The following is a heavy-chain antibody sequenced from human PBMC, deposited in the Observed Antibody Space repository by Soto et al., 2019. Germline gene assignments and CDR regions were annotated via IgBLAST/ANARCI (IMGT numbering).Heavy chain of an antibody. D-gene: IGHD1-26*01. CDR1: GGSISSGGYS. CDR2: IYHSGST. Sequence: NPSETLSLTCAVSGGSISSGGYSWSWIRQPPGKGLEWIGYIYHSGSTYYNPSLKSRVTISVDRSKNQFSLKLSSVTAADTAVYYCARRIVGADGFDYWGQGTLVTVSS. CDR3: ARRIVGADGFDY. V-gene: IGHV4-30-2*01. J-gene: IGHJ4*02.